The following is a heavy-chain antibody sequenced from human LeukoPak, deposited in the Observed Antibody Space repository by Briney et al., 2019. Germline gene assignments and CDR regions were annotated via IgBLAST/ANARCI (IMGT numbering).Heavy chain of an antibody. CDR2: IYYSGST. Sequence: SETLSLTCTVSGGSISSSSYYWGWIRQPPGKGLEWIGSIYYSGSTYYNPSLKSRVTISVDRSKNQFSLKLSSVTAADTAVYYCARDPPRDLTDREGIWGQGIMVTVSS. J-gene: IGHJ3*02. CDR3: ARDPPRDLTDREGI. D-gene: IGHD1-20*01. V-gene: IGHV4-39*07. CDR1: GGSISSSSYY.